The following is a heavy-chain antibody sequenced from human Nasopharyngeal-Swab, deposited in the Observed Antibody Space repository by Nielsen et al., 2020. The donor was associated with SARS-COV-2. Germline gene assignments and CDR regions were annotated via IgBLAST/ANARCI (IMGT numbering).Heavy chain of an antibody. V-gene: IGHV3-48*02. CDR2: ISSSSSTI. J-gene: IGHJ6*02. D-gene: IGHD5-12*01. CDR1: GFTFSSYS. CDR3: ARGSGYKSYYYYGMEV. Sequence: WESLCLSCAVSGFTFSSYSMNWVRQAPGKGLEWVSYISSSSSTIYYADSVKGRFTISRDNAKNSLYLQMNSLGDEDTAVYYCARGSGYKSYYYYGMEVWGQGTTVTVSS.